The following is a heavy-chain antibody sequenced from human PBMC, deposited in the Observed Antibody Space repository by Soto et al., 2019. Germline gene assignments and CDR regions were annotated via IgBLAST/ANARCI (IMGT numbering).Heavy chain of an antibody. Sequence: QVQLVQSGAEVKKPGSSVKVSCKASGGTFSSYAISWVRQAPGQGLEWMGGIIPIFGTANYAQKFQGRITLTADESTSTAYMELSSLRSEDTAIYYCARMGGSSWYWEYFQHWGQGTLVTGSS. V-gene: IGHV1-69*01. D-gene: IGHD6-13*01. CDR2: IIPIFGTA. CDR1: GGTFSSYA. CDR3: ARMGGSSWYWEYFQH. J-gene: IGHJ1*01.